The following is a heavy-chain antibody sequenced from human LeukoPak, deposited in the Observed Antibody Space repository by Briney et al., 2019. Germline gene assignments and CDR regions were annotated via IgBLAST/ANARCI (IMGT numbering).Heavy chain of an antibody. D-gene: IGHD5-24*01. CDR3: ARASRDGYNQNFDH. CDR1: GYSFSTYW. J-gene: IGHJ4*02. Sequence: GESLKISCKGLGYSFSTYWNAWVRQRPGKGLEWMGIIYPGGSETRYDPSFQGQVTISADSSTSTAYLQWSSLRASDTAMYYCARASRDGYNQNFDHWGQGTLVTVSS. CDR2: IYPGGSET. V-gene: IGHV5-51*01.